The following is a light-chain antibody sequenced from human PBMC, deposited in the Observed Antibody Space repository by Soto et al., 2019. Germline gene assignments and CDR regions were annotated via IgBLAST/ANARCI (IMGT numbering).Light chain of an antibody. CDR1: QSVSSSY. V-gene: IGKV3-20*01. CDR3: QQYGSSPPELT. CDR2: GAS. J-gene: IGKJ4*01. Sequence: EIVLTQSPGTLSLSPGERATLSCRASQSVSSSYLAWYQQKPGQAPRLLIYGASSRATGIPDRFSGSGSGTDFTLTISRLEPEDFAVYYCQQYGSSPPELTFGGETKVDIK.